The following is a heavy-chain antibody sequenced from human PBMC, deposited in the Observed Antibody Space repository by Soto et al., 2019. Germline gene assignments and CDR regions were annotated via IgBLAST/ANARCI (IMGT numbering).Heavy chain of an antibody. CDR2: ISYDGSNK. Sequence: QVQLVESGGGVVQPGRSLRLSCAASGFTFSSYAMHWVRQAPGKGLERVAVISYDGSNKYYADSVKGRFTISRDNSKNTLYLQMNSLRAEDTAVYYCARDPYYYDSSPPGGFDYWGQGTLVTVSS. CDR1: GFTFSSYA. D-gene: IGHD3-22*01. J-gene: IGHJ4*02. V-gene: IGHV3-30-3*01. CDR3: ARDPYYYDSSPPGGFDY.